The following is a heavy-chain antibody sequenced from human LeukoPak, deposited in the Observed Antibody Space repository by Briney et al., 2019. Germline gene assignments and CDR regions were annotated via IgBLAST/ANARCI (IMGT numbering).Heavy chain of an antibody. D-gene: IGHD3-10*01. CDR2: IKSKTDGGTT. CDR1: GFTFSNAW. Sequence: GGSLRLACAASGFTFSNAWMSWVRQAPGKGLEWVGRIKSKTDGGTTDYAAPVKGRFTISRDDSKNTLYLQMNSLKTEDTAVYYCTTDYYGSGSYPDAFDIWGRGTMVTVSS. V-gene: IGHV3-15*01. J-gene: IGHJ3*02. CDR3: TTDYYGSGSYPDAFDI.